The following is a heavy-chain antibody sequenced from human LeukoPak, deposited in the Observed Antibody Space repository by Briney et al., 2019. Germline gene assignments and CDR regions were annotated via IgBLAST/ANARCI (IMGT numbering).Heavy chain of an antibody. Sequence: AGTLSLTCTVSGASVRSHYRSWIRQPPGKGLEWIANVFHNGDRSFDPSLTSRVTMLVDTSKNQFSLTVNSVNAADTAGYYCASKPIVLASQGHYLD. CDR3: ASKPIVLASQGHYLD. V-gene: IGHV4-59*02. CDR2: VFHNGDR. CDR1: GASVRSHY. D-gene: IGHD2-15*01. J-gene: IGHJ4*01.